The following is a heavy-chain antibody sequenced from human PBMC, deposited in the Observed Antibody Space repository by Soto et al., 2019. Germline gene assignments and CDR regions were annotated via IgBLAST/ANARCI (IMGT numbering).Heavy chain of an antibody. Sequence: TLSLTGAVSGGSISSGGYSWSWILQPPGKGLEWIGYIYHSGSTYYNPSLKSRVTISVDRSKNQFSLKLSSVTAADTAVYYCAVSIYYGSGSYYSDYWGQGTLVTVSS. CDR1: GGSISSGGYS. V-gene: IGHV4-30-2*01. CDR2: IYHSGST. CDR3: AVSIYYGSGSYYSDY. J-gene: IGHJ4*02. D-gene: IGHD3-10*01.